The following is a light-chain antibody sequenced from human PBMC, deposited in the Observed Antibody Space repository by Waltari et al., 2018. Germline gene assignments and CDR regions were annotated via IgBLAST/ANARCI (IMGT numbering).Light chain of an antibody. CDR2: DSF. CDR3: NSYTGSSSWV. Sequence: QSALTQPASVSGSPGQSIPISFTGTSSDVGFYNYVSWYQQHPGKAPKVIIYDSFERPSGASNRFSVSKSGNTASLTISGLLAEDEADYYCNSYTGSSSWVFGGGTKLTVL. J-gene: IGLJ3*02. CDR1: SSDVGFYNY. V-gene: IGLV2-14*01.